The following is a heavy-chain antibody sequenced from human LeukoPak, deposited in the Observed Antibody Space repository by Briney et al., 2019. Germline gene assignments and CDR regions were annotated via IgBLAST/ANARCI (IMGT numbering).Heavy chain of an antibody. CDR3: AKDVLLRYYDGSGYYCDY. CDR1: GFTFSSYA. D-gene: IGHD3-22*01. V-gene: IGHV3-23*01. J-gene: IGHJ4*02. CDR2: ISTAGGNT. Sequence: PGGSPRLSSAASGFTFSSYAMSWVRQAPGKGLEWVSGISTAGGNTYYADSVKGRFTISRDNSKNSLYLQMNSLRAEDTAVYYCAKDVLLRYYDGSGYYCDYWGQGTLVTVSS.